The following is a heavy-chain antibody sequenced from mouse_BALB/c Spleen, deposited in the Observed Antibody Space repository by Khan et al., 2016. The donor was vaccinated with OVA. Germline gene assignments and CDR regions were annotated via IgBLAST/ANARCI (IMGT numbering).Heavy chain of an antibody. CDR3: ARGWWYFDV. CDR1: GYTFTNHG. Sequence: QIQFVQSGPDPKKPSETLSISCTASGYTFTNHGMNCLMQAPGKGLKWMGWFITYTGEPTYAADFKGRFAFSLETSANTSFLQINDLRNEEMATYLGARGWWYFDVWGEGTTVTGSS. CDR2: FITYTGEP. V-gene: IGHV9-1*02. J-gene: IGHJ1*01.